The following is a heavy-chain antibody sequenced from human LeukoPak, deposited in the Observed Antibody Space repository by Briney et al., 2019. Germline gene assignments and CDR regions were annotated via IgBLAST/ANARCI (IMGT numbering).Heavy chain of an antibody. J-gene: IGHJ6*02. D-gene: IGHD6-19*01. CDR2: IYYSGST. V-gene: IGHV4-59*08. Sequence: KPSETLSLTCTVSGGSISSYYWSWIRQPPGKGLEWIGYIYYSGSTNYNPSLKSRVTISVDTSKNQFSLKLSSVTAADTAVYYCAGHIAVAGIYYYYGMDVWGQGTTVTVSS. CDR3: AGHIAVAGIYYYYGMDV. CDR1: GGSISSYY.